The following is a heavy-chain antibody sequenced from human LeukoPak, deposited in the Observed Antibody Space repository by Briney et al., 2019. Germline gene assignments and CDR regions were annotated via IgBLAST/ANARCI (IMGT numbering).Heavy chain of an antibody. Sequence: GGSLRLSRVASGFNFNNYDLHWVRQAPGKGLEWVAFIKFHGHETFYADSVEGRFTFSRDNSRNTVYLQMNSLRSEDTAVYYCAREAPICRNADCRTGFDYWGQGTLVAVSS. CDR1: GFNFNNYD. V-gene: IGHV3-30*02. J-gene: IGHJ4*02. D-gene: IGHD1-1*01. CDR3: AREAPICRNADCRTGFDY. CDR2: IKFHGHET.